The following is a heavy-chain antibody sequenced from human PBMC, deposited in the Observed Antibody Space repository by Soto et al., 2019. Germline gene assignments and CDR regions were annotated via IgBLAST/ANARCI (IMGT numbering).Heavy chain of an antibody. CDR1: GGSISSYS. D-gene: IGHD1-26*01. Sequence: SETLSLTCTVSGGSISSYSWSWIRQPPGKGLEWIACIYYSGSTNYNPSLKSRVTTSGDTSKNQFSLKLSSVTAADTALYSCAKFGWGGSYSESHASDIGRQGTMVTVSS. CDR3: AKFGWGGSYSESHASDI. J-gene: IGHJ3*02. V-gene: IGHV4-59*08. CDR2: IYYSGST.